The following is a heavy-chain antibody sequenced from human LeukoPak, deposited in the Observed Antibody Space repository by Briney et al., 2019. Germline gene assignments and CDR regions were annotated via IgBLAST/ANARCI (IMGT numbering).Heavy chain of an antibody. CDR3: ARVGVDYTGNVIKYYFDS. CDR2: INHSGST. D-gene: IGHD4-23*01. V-gene: IGHV4-34*01. Sequence: NSSETLSLTCAVYGGSFSGYYWSWIRQPPGKGLEWIGEINHSGSTNYNPSLKSRVTISVDTSKNQFSLKLSSVTAADTAVYYCARVGVDYTGNVIKYYFDSWGQGTLVTVSS. CDR1: GGSFSGYY. J-gene: IGHJ4*02.